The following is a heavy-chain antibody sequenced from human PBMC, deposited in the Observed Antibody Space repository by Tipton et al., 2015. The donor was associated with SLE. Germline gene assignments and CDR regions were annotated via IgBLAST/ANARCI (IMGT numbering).Heavy chain of an antibody. CDR3: ARDTGYCGNDVCHPLDY. Sequence: QLVQSGPEVKKPGASVKVSCKASGYTFTSYGISWVRQAPGQGLEWMGWISGYNGSTNHAQKLQGRVTMTTDTSTSTAYMELRSLRSDDTAVYYCARDTGYCGNDVCHPLDYWGQGTLVTVSS. D-gene: IGHD2-8*01. CDR2: ISGYNGST. CDR1: GYTFTSYG. V-gene: IGHV1-18*01. J-gene: IGHJ4*02.